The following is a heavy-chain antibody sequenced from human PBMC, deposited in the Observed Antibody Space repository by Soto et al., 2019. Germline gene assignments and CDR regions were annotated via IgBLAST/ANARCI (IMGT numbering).Heavy chain of an antibody. CDR1: GYSFTSYW. J-gene: IGHJ6*02. Sequence: GESLKISCKGSGYSFTSYWIGWVRQMPGKGLEWMGIIYPGDSDTRYSPSFQGQVTISADKSISTAYLQWSSLKASDTAMYYCARRTFGEFSLYYHYGMDVWGQGTTVTVSS. CDR3: ARRTFGEFSLYYHYGMDV. CDR2: IYPGDSDT. D-gene: IGHD3-10*01. V-gene: IGHV5-51*01.